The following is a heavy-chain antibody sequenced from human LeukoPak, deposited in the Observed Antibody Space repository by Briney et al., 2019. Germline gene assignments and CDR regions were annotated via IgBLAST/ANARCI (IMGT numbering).Heavy chain of an antibody. CDR1: GFTFSSYA. V-gene: IGHV3-30-3*01. J-gene: IGHJ4*02. Sequence: GRSLRLSCAASGFTFSSYAMHWVRQAPGKGLEWVAVISYDGSNKYYADSVKGRFTTSRDNSKNTLYLQMNSLRAEDTAVYYCARDGGYYDSSGYYYGHYFDYWGQGTLVTVSS. D-gene: IGHD3-22*01. CDR3: ARDGGYYDSSGYYYGHYFDY. CDR2: ISYDGSNK.